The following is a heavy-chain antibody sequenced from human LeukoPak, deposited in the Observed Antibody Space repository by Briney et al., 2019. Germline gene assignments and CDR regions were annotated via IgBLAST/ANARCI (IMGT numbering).Heavy chain of an antibody. Sequence: ASVKVSCKASGYTFTSYYMQWVRQAPGQGLEWMGIINPSGGSTSYAQKFHGRVTMTRDTSTSTVYMELSSLRSEDTAVYYCARIFAPYSSGYYYYFDYWGQGTLVTVSS. CDR1: GYTFTSYY. CDR2: INPSGGST. D-gene: IGHD3-22*01. J-gene: IGHJ4*02. CDR3: ARIFAPYSSGYYYYFDY. V-gene: IGHV1-46*01.